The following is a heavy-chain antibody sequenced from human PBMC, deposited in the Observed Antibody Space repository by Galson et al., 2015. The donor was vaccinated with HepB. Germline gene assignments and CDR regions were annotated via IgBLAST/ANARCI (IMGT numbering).Heavy chain of an antibody. J-gene: IGHJ4*02. CDR3: ARVVIEYSSSWQVDY. CDR1: GYTFTSYG. D-gene: IGHD6-13*01. Sequence: SVKVSCKASGYTFTSYGISWVRQAPGQGLEWMGWISAYNGNTNYAQKLQGRVTMTTDRSTSTAYMELRSLRSDDTAVYYCARVVIEYSSSWQVDYWGQGTLVTVSS. CDR2: ISAYNGNT. V-gene: IGHV1-18*04.